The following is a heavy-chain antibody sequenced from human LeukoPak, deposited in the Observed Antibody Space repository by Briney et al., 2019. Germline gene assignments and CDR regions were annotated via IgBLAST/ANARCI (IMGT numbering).Heavy chain of an antibody. J-gene: IGHJ4*02. D-gene: IGHD5-18*01. CDR3: ARRPTAMANHFDY. CDR2: IYSGGST. Sequence: GGSLRLSCAASGFTVSGNYMTWVRQAPGKGLEWASVIYSGGSTYYADSVKGRFTISRDSSENTLYLQMNSLRPEDTAVYYCARRPTAMANHFDYWGQGTLVTVSS. CDR1: GFTVSGNY. V-gene: IGHV3-66*02.